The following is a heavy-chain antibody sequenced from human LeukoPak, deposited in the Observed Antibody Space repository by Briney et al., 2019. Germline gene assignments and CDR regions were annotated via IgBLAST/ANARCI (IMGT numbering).Heavy chain of an antibody. D-gene: IGHD3-22*01. CDR1: GFNVSTNY. CDR2: ISGSGGST. V-gene: IGHV3-23*01. J-gene: IGHJ4*02. Sequence: GGSLRLSCAASGFNVSTNYMTWVRQAAGMGPEWVSAISGSGGSTYYADSVKGRFTISRDNSKNTLYLQMNSLRAEDTAVYYCAKLPLSMIVVVTYFDYWGQGTLVTVSS. CDR3: AKLPLSMIVVVTYFDY.